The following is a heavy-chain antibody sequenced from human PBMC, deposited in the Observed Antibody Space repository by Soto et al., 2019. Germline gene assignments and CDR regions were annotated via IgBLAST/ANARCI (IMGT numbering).Heavy chain of an antibody. J-gene: IGHJ4*02. V-gene: IGHV1-2*02. Sequence: ASVKVSCKASGYTFTGYFMHWVRQAPGQGLQWLGWINPNNGDTNYAQKFQGRVTMTRDTSINTAYMELSRLRSDDTAVYFCAKIKPYYYSSGTFDYWGQGTLVTVYS. CDR1: GYTFTGYF. CDR2: INPNNGDT. D-gene: IGHD3-22*01. CDR3: AKIKPYYYSSGTFDY.